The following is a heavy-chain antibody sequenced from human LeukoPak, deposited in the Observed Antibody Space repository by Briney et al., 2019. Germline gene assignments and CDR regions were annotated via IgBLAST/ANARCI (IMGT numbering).Heavy chain of an antibody. CDR3: AREMNPAVSGTFDY. D-gene: IGHD6-19*01. J-gene: IGHJ4*02. CDR1: GYTFTGHY. Sequence: ASVTVSCKASGYTFTGHYIHWVRQAPGQGLEWMGWINPNSGGTYSAQNFPGRVTMTSDTSISTAYMELSRLTSDDTAVYFCAREMNPAVSGTFDYWGQGTLVTVSS. CDR2: INPNSGGT. V-gene: IGHV1-2*02.